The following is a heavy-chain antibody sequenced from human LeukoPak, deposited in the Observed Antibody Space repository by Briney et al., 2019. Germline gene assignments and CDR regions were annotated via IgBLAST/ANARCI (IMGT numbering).Heavy chain of an antibody. CDR1: GGSISSYY. D-gene: IGHD3-16*02. V-gene: IGHV4-59*08. Sequence: SETLSLTCTVSGGSISSYYWSWIRQPPGKGLEWIGYIYYTGITNYNPSLESRVTISVNTSKNQFSLKLNSVTAADTAVYYCTRHDAVPVIGHGMGVWGQGTTVTVSS. CDR3: TRHDAVPVIGHGMGV. CDR2: IYYTGIT. J-gene: IGHJ6*02.